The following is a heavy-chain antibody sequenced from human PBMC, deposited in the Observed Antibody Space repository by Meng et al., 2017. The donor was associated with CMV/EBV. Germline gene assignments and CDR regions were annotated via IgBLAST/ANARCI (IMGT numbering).Heavy chain of an antibody. D-gene: IGHD2-15*01. J-gene: IGHJ5*02. CDR3: ARSMVVAGDWFDP. CDR1: GGSNSSYY. CDR2: IYTSGST. Sequence: QVAPQAAGPRPVKPSEPPSPTSTASGGSNSSYYWSWIRQPAGKGLEWIGRIYTSGSTNYNPSLKSRVTMSVDTSKNQFSLKLSSVTAADTAVYYCARSMVVAGDWFDPWGQGTLVTVSS. V-gene: IGHV4-4*07.